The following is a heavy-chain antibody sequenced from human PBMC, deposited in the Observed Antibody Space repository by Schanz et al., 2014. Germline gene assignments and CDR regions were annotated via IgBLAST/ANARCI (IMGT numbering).Heavy chain of an antibody. CDR3: ARIGGSVFDY. J-gene: IGHJ4*02. D-gene: IGHD3-10*01. Sequence: VQLVESGGGLVKPGGSLRLSCATSGLTFTSAWMSWIRQPPGKGLEWIGRIFYNKETSYNPSLRGRAAITVDTSKKEFYQKWYSGTAADTAVYYCARIGGSVFDYWAQGTLVTVSS. V-gene: IGHV4-59*08. CDR2: IFYNKET. CDR1: GLTFTSAW.